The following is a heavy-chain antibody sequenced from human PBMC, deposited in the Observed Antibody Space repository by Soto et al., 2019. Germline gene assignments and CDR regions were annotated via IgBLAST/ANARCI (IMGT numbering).Heavy chain of an antibody. CDR2: IIPIFGTA. CDR1: GGTFSSYA. D-gene: IGHD2-2*01. Sequence: QVQLVQSGAAVKKPRSSVKVSCKASGGTFSSYAISWVRQPPGQALEWMGGIIPIFGTANYAQKFQGRVTITADESTSTAYMVLSSLASQDTAVYYCARHVPAAGYYYGMDVGGQGTRVTVSS. V-gene: IGHV1-69*12. J-gene: IGHJ6*02. CDR3: ARHVPAAGYYYGMDV.